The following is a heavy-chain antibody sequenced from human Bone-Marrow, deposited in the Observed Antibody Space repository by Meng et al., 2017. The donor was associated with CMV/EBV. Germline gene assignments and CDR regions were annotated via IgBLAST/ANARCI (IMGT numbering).Heavy chain of an antibody. D-gene: IGHD2-8*01. CDR1: GFTFSRYW. Sequence: LFFEACGFTFSRYWMHWVRQDPGKCLAWVSRIDSAGGSTIYADSVKGRFTISRDNAKNTMYLQMDSLRAEDTAVYYCVRVTNSGPDYWGQGTLVTVSS. CDR3: VRVTNSGPDY. V-gene: IGHV3-74*01. CDR2: IDSAGGST. J-gene: IGHJ4*02.